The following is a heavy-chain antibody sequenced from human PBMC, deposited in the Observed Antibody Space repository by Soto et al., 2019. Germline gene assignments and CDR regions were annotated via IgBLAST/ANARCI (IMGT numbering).Heavy chain of an antibody. D-gene: IGHD6-6*01. CDR3: ARNRIAARHGYCYGMDV. V-gene: IGHV5-51*01. J-gene: IGHJ6*02. Sequence: PGESLKISCKGSGYSFTSYWIGWVRQMPGKGLEWMGIIYPGDSDTRYSPSFQGQVTISADKSISTAYLQWSSLKASDTAMYYCARNRIAARHGYCYGMDVWGQGTTVTVSS. CDR1: GYSFTSYW. CDR2: IYPGDSDT.